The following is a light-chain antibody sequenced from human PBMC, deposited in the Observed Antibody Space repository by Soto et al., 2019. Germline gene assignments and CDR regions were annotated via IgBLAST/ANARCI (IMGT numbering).Light chain of an antibody. Sequence: QSVLTQPPSASGTPGPRVTISCCGSSSNIGSHYVFWYQQLPGMAHKLIIFENGQRPSGVPDRFSGSKSGTSATLAITGLRPEDEADDYCATWDDGRSGYVFATGTKVTVL. CDR3: ATWDDGRSGYV. V-gene: IGLV1-47*01. CDR1: SSNIGSHY. CDR2: ENG. J-gene: IGLJ1*01.